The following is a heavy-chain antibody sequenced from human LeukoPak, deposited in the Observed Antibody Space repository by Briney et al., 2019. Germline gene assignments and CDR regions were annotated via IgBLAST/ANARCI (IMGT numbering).Heavy chain of an antibody. CDR2: TGGSGNNI. CDR1: GTTFTNNA. V-gene: IGHV3-23*01. CDR3: ARGSTSTWYDY. Sequence: GGSLRPSCAAPGTTFTNNAMSWVRQAPGKGLEWVSLTGGSGNNIYYADSVKGRCTISRDNSKNPLYLQMNSLRAEDKAVYYCARGSTSTWYDYWGQGILVTVSS. D-gene: IGHD6-13*01. J-gene: IGHJ4*02.